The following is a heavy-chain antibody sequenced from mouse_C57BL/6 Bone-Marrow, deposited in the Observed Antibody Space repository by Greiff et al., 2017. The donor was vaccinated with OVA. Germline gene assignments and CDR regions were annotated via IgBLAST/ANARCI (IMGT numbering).Heavy chain of an antibody. D-gene: IGHD1-1*01. CDR2: ISSGSSTI. V-gene: IGHV5-17*01. CDR1: GFTFSDYG. J-gene: IGHJ3*01. Sequence: EVMLVESGGGLVKPGGSLKLSCAASGFTFSDYGMHWVRQAPEKGLEWVAYISSGSSTIYYADTVKGRFTISRDNAKNTLFLQMTSLRSEDTAMYYCARGITTVVATPGFAYWGQGTLVTVSA. CDR3: ARGITTVVATPGFAY.